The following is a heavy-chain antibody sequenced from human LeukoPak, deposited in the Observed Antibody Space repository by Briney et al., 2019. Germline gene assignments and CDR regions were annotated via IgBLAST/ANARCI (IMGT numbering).Heavy chain of an antibody. CDR1: GFTVSSNY. V-gene: IGHV3-53*01. CDR2: IYSGGST. J-gene: IGHJ4*02. CDR3: AKAPLGRCTGVICYYFDY. D-gene: IGHD2-15*01. Sequence: GGSLRLSCAASGFTVSSNYMSWVRQAPGKGLEWVSVIYSGGSTYYADSVKGRFTISRDNSKNTLYLQMNSLRAEDAAIYYCAKAPLGRCTGVICYYFDYCGQGTLVTVSS.